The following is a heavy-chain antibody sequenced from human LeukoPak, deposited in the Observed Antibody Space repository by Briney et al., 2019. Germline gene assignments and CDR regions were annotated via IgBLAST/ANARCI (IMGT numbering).Heavy chain of an antibody. CDR1: GYTFTSYD. D-gene: IGHD3-16*01. CDR3: ARVGKRGGNWFDP. V-gene: IGHV1-8*01. J-gene: IGHJ5*02. CDR2: MNPNSGNT. Sequence: VASVKVSCKASGYTFTSYDINWVRQATGQGLEWMGWMNPNSGNTGYAQKFQGRVTMTRNTSISTAYMELSSLRSEDTAVHYCARVGKRGGNWFDPWGQGTLVTVSS.